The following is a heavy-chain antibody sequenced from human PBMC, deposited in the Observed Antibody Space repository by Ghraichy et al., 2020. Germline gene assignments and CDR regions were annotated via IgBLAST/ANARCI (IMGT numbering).Heavy chain of an antibody. D-gene: IGHD5-24*01. Sequence: GGSLRLSCAASGFTFSNAWMSWVRQAPGKGLEWVGRIKSKTDGGTTDYAAPVKGRFTISRDDSKNTLYLQMNSLKTEDTAWYYCTTDPRRRDRDGYNFWGQGTLVTVSS. CDR2: IKSKTDGGTT. J-gene: IGHJ4*02. V-gene: IGHV3-15*01. CDR3: TTDPRRRDRDGYNF. CDR1: GFTFSNAW.